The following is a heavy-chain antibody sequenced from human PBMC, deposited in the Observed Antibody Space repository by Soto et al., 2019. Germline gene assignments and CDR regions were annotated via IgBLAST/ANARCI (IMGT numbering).Heavy chain of an antibody. CDR3: AREGGTVTTPYYYYYYMDV. CDR2: IYYSGST. J-gene: IGHJ6*03. Sequence: ASETLSLPCTVSGGSISSGGYDWSWIRQHPGKGLEWIGYIYYSGSTYYNPSLKSRVTISVDTSKNQFSLKLSSVTAADTAVYYCAREGGTVTTPYYYYYYMDVWGKGTTVTVSS. CDR1: GGSISSGGYD. D-gene: IGHD4-17*01. V-gene: IGHV4-31*03.